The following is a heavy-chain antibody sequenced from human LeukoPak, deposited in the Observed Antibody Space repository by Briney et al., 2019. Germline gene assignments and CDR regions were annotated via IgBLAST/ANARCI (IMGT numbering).Heavy chain of an antibody. CDR3: AKDLKSMVRGACMDA. CDR2: ITYDGYYK. V-gene: IGHV3-30*18. D-gene: IGHD3-10*01. CDR1: GFTFSNYW. Sequence: GGSLRLSCAASGFTFSNYWMHWVRQAPGKGLEWVAVITYDGYYKYYADSVKGRFTISSDNSKNTLFLQMNSLRAEDTAVYYCAKDLKSMVRGACMDAWGQGTTVTVSS. J-gene: IGHJ6*02.